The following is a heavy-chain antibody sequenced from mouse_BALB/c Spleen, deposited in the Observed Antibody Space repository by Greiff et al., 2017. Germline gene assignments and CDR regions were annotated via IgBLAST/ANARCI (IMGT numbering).Heavy chain of an antibody. D-gene: IGHD1-1*01. CDR2: IDPETGGT. V-gene: IGHV1-15*01. Sequence: LVESGAELVRPGASVTLSCKASGYTFTDYEMHWVKQTPVHGLEWIGAIDPETGGTAYNQKFKGKATLTADKSSSTAYMELRSLTSEDSAVYYCTRITTVVLDYWGQGTTLTVSS. CDR1: GYTFTDYE. CDR3: TRITTVVLDY. J-gene: IGHJ2*01.